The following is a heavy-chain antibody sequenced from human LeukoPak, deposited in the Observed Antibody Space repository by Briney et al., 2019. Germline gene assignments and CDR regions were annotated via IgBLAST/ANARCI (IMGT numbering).Heavy chain of an antibody. V-gene: IGHV3-9*03. CDR3: AKATTPDYGDYVGWFDP. CDR2: ISWNSGSI. CDR1: GFTFDDYA. Sequence: GGSLRLSCAASGFTFDDYAMHWVRQAPGKGLEWVSGISWNSGSIGYADSVKGRFTISRDNAKNSLYLQMNSLRAEDMALYYCAKATTPDYGDYVGWFDPWGQGTLVTVSS. J-gene: IGHJ5*02. D-gene: IGHD4-17*01.